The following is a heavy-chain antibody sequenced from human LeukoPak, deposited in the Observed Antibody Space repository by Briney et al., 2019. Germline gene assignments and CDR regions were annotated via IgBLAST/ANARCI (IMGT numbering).Heavy chain of an antibody. Sequence: SGTLSLTCTVSGGSISSYYWSWIRQPPGKGLEWIGYIYYSGSTNYNPSLKSRVTISVDTSKNQFSLKLSSVTAADTAVYYCAREDRDYYGSGSYYGPFDYWGQGTLVTVSS. CDR2: IYYSGST. V-gene: IGHV4-59*01. D-gene: IGHD3-10*01. CDR1: GGSISSYY. J-gene: IGHJ4*02. CDR3: AREDRDYYGSGSYYGPFDY.